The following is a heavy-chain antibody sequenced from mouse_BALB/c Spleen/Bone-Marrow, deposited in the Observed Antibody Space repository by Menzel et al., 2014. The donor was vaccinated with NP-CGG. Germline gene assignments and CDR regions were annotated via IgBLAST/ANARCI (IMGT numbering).Heavy chain of an antibody. V-gene: IGHV2-6-7*01. CDR2: IWGDGST. CDR1: GFSLTGYG. CDR3: ARDSFLITRALDY. D-gene: IGHD2-4*01. Sequence: VKLVESGPGLVAPSQSLSITCTVSGFSLTGYGVSWVRQPPGKGLEWLGMIWGDGSTDYNSALKSRLSISKDNSKSQVFLKVNSLQTEDTARYYCARDSFLITRALDYWGQETSVTVSS. J-gene: IGHJ4*01.